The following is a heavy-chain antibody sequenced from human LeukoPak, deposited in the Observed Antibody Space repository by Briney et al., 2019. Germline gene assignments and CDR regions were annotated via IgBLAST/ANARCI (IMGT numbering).Heavy chain of an antibody. D-gene: IGHD3-10*01. V-gene: IGHV3-7*01. Sequence: GGSLRLSCAASGFTFSSYWMSWVRQAPGKGLEWVANIKKDGSEKYYVDSVKGRFTISRDNAKNSLYLQMNSLRADDTAVYYCARDISRYPPMVRGVIIGGAFDIWGQGTMVTVSS. CDR3: ARDISRYPPMVRGVIIGGAFDI. J-gene: IGHJ3*02. CDR2: IKKDGSEK. CDR1: GFTFSSYW.